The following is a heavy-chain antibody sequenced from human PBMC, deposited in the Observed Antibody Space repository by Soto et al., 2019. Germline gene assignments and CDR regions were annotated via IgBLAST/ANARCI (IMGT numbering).Heavy chain of an antibody. CDR1: GYTFTSYD. D-gene: IGHD3-3*01. Sequence: ASVKVSCKASGYTFTSYDINWVRQATGQGLEWMGWMNPNSGNTGYAQKFQGRGTMTRNTSISTAYMELSSLRSEDTAVYYCARGRYYDFWSGYYLYYYYYYGMDVWGQGTTVTVSS. CDR2: MNPNSGNT. CDR3: ARGRYYDFWSGYYLYYYYYYGMDV. V-gene: IGHV1-8*01. J-gene: IGHJ6*02.